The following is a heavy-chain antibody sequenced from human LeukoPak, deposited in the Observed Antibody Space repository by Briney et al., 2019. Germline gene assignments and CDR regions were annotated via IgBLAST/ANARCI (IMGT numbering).Heavy chain of an antibody. CDR3: AKDLPKKDTAVVDY. Sequence: GGSLRLSCAASGFTFSSYALNWVRQAPGKGLEWVSTISGSGGSTYYADSVKGRFTISRDNSKNTLYMQMNSLRAEDTAVYYCAKDLPKKDTAVVDYWGQGTLVTVSS. CDR2: ISGSGGST. CDR1: GFTFSSYA. D-gene: IGHD5-18*01. J-gene: IGHJ4*02. V-gene: IGHV3-23*01.